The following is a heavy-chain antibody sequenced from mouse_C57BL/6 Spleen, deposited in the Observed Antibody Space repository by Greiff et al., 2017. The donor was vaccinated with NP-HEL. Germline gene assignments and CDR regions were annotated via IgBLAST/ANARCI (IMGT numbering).Heavy chain of an antibody. V-gene: IGHV1-69*01. Sequence: QVQLQQPGAELVMPGASVKLSCKASGYTFTSYWMHWVKQRPGQGLEWIGEIDPSDSYTNYNQKFKGKSTLTVDKSSSTAYMQLSSLTSEDSAVYYCARGLYDGYYVDYWGQGTTLTVSS. CDR1: GYTFTSYW. D-gene: IGHD2-3*01. J-gene: IGHJ2*01. CDR3: ARGLYDGYYVDY. CDR2: IDPSDSYT.